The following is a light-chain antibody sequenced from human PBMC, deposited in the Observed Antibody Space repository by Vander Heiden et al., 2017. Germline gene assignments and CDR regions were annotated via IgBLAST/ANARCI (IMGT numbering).Light chain of an antibody. V-gene: IGKV1-5*03. J-gene: IGKJ4*01. Sequence: DIQMTQSPSTLSASVGDRVTITCRASQSVSSWLAWYRQKPGKAPRLLIYKASTLESGVPSGFSGSGSGTEFTLTISTLQPDDFATYYCQQYNSYPPTVGGGTKVEIK. CDR3: QQYNSYPPT. CDR2: KAS. CDR1: QSVSSW.